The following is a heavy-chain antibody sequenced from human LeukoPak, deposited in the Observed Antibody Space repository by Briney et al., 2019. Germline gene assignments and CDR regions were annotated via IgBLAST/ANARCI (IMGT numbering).Heavy chain of an antibody. J-gene: IGHJ4*02. CDR3: ARADDYGDYGYFDY. Sequence: GGSLRLSCAASGFTFSSYSMNWVRQAPGRGLEWVSYISSSSSTIYYADSVKGRFTISRDNAKNSLYLQMNSLRDEDTAVYYCARADDYGDYGYFDYWGQGTLVTVSS. D-gene: IGHD4-17*01. CDR1: GFTFSSYS. CDR2: ISSSSSTI. V-gene: IGHV3-48*02.